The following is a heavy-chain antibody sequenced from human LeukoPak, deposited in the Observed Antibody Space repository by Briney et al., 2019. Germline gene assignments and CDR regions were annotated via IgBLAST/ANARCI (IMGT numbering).Heavy chain of an antibody. V-gene: IGHV3-48*03. CDR3: AELGITMIGGV. CDR1: GFTFSSYE. Sequence: GGSLRLSCAASGFTFSSYEMNWVRQAPGKWLEWVSYISRIGSTIYYANSVKGRFTISRHNAKNSLYLQMNRRRDEDTAVYYCAELGITMIGGVWGKGTTVTISS. J-gene: IGHJ6*03. D-gene: IGHD3-10*02. CDR2: ISRIGSTI.